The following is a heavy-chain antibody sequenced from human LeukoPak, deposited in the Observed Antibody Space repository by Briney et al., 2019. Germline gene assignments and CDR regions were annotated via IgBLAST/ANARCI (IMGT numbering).Heavy chain of an antibody. CDR3: ARVGTYGSGSSAFDP. D-gene: IGHD3-10*01. CDR2: ISSSGSTI. CDR1: GFTFSSYS. Sequence: GGSLRLSCAASGFTFSSYSMNWVRHAPGKGLEGVSYISSSGSTIYYADSVKGRFTISRDNAKNSLYLQMNSLRAEDTAVYYCARVGTYGSGSSAFDPWGQGTLVTVSS. J-gene: IGHJ5*02. V-gene: IGHV3-48*04.